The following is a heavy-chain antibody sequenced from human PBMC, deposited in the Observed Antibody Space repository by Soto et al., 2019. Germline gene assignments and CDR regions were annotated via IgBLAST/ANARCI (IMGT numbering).Heavy chain of an antibody. Sequence: GGSLRLSCAASGFIFSSYGMHWVRQAPGKGLEWVAGIWFDGSNKYYADSVKGRFTISRDNSRNTLYLQMNGLRAEDTAVYYCARDAKSVETTGGFDYWGQGTLVTVSS. D-gene: IGHD1-26*01. CDR1: GFIFSSYG. CDR3: ARDAKSVETTGGFDY. J-gene: IGHJ4*02. CDR2: IWFDGSNK. V-gene: IGHV3-33*01.